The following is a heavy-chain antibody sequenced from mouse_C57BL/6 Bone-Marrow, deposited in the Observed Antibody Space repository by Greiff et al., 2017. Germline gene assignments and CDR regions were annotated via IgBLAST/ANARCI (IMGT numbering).Heavy chain of an antibody. CDR3: TLYYGSSPFAY. J-gene: IGHJ3*01. CDR1: GFNIKDDY. CDR2: IDPENGDT. D-gene: IGHD1-1*01. Sequence: ESGAELVRPGASVKLSCTASGFNIKDDYMHWVKQRPEQGLEWIGWIDPENGDTEYASKFQGKATITADTSSNTAYLQLSSLTSEDTAVYYCTLYYGSSPFAYWGQGTLVTVSA. V-gene: IGHV14-4*01.